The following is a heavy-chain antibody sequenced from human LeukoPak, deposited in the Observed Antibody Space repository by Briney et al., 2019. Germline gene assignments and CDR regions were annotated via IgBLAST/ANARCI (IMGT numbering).Heavy chain of an antibody. Sequence: ASVKVSCKASGYNFTGYYMHWVRQAPGQRLQWMGWINPNSGGTTYAQKFLGRVTMTSATSISTASMELRRLRTADTAVNYYARDYDILPVYSNWCDPWGQGTLVTVSS. V-gene: IGHV1-2*02. D-gene: IGHD3-9*01. CDR3: ARDYDILPVYSNWCDP. CDR1: GYNFTGYY. CDR2: INPNSGGT. J-gene: IGHJ5*02.